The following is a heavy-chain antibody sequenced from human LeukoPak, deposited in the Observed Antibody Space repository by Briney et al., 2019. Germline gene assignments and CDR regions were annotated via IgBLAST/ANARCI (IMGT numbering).Heavy chain of an antibody. CDR3: ARDQGSYYGKNWFDP. V-gene: IGHV3-30*03. Sequence: GRSLRLSCAASGFTFSSYGMHWVRQAPGKGLEWVAVISYDGSNKYYADSVKGRFTISRDNSKNTLYLQMNSLRAEDTAVYYCARDQGSYYGKNWFDPWGQGTLVTVSS. J-gene: IGHJ5*02. CDR1: GFTFSSYG. CDR2: ISYDGSNK. D-gene: IGHD1-26*01.